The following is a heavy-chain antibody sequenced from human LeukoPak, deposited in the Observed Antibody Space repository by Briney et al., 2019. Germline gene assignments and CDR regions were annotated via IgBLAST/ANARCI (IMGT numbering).Heavy chain of an antibody. D-gene: IGHD6-19*01. CDR1: LGSISSYY. CDR3: ARESQWRERPERRGTYYFVC. Sequence: LGTLSLTSTVPLGSISSYYGSWICQTPGEGVGRIGHLYYSGNANYNLSLQSRVAITAATTKNQSSRKLSSVTAADTAVYYWARESQWRERPERRGTYYFVCWGQGTLGTVSS. CDR2: LYYSGNA. V-gene: IGHV4-59*01. J-gene: IGHJ4*02.